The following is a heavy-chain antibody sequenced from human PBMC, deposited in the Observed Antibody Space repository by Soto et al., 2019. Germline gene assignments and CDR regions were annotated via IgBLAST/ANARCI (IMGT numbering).Heavy chain of an antibody. J-gene: IGHJ4*02. Sequence: GGSLRLSCAASGFTFSSYAMRWVRQAPGKGLEWVSAISGSGGSMYYADSVKGRFTISRDNSKNTLYLQMNSLRAEDTAVYYCARRGSGSYYDYWGQGTLVTVSS. CDR1: GFTFSSYA. D-gene: IGHD1-26*01. CDR2: ISGSGGSM. CDR3: ARRGSGSYYDY. V-gene: IGHV3-23*01.